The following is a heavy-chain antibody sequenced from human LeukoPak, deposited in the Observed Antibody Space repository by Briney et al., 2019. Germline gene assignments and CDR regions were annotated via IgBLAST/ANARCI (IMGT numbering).Heavy chain of an antibody. CDR1: GGSFSGYY. V-gene: IGHV4-34*01. D-gene: IGHD6-19*01. CDR3: ARGYRAVAGTRYYFDY. Sequence: PSETLSLTCAVYGGSFSGYYWSWIRQPPGKGLEWIGEINHSGSTNYNPSLKSRVTISVDTSKNQFSLKLSSVTAADTAVYYCARGYRAVAGTRYYFDYWGQGTLVTVSS. CDR2: INHSGST. J-gene: IGHJ4*02.